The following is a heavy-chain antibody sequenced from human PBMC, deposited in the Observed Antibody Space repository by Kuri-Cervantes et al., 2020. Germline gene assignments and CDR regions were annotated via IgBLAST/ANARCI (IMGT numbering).Heavy chain of an antibody. Sequence: GGSLRLSCEASGFTFSSYSMNWVRQAPGKGLEWVSYIGSGSSGSVHYAESVKGRFTISRDNAKNSLYLQMNSLRAEDTAVYYCASWDTAMVDYYYMDVWGKGTTVTVSS. D-gene: IGHD5-18*01. CDR3: ASWDTAMVDYYYMDV. V-gene: IGHV3-48*04. J-gene: IGHJ6*03. CDR1: GFTFSSYS. CDR2: IGSGSSGSV.